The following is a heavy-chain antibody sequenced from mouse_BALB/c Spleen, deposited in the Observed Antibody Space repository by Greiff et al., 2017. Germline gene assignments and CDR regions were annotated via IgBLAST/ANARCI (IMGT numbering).Heavy chain of an antibody. CDR1: GYTFTSYW. Sequence: QVQLQQSGAELAKPGASVKMSCKASGYTFTSYWMHWVKQRPGQGLEWIGYINPSTGYTEYNQKFKDKATLTADKSSSTAYMQLSSLTSEDSAVYYCARVYYGVYAMDYWGQGTSVTVSS. D-gene: IGHD1-2*01. J-gene: IGHJ4*01. V-gene: IGHV1-7*01. CDR2: INPSTGYT. CDR3: ARVYYGVYAMDY.